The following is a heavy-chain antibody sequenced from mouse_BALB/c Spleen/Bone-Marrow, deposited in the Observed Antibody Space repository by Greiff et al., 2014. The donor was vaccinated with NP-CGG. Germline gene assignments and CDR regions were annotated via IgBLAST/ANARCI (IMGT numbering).Heavy chain of an antibody. J-gene: IGHJ1*01. CDR2: INPYNDGT. Sequence: QVVESGPELVKPGASVKMSCKASGYTFTSYVIHWVKQKPGQGLEWIGYINPYNDGTKYNEKFKGKATLTSDKSSSTAYMELSSLTSEDSAVYYCARGGYYGTSLYWYFDVWGAGTTVTVSS. CDR1: GYTFTSYV. D-gene: IGHD1-1*01. CDR3: ARGGYYGTSLYWYFDV. V-gene: IGHV1-14*01.